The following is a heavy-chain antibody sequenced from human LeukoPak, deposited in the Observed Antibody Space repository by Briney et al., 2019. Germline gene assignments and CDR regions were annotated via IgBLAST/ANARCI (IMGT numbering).Heavy chain of an antibody. J-gene: IGHJ4*02. CDR2: ISGSGGST. Sequence: GGSLRLSCAASGFTFSSYGMSWVRQAPGKGLEWVSVISGSGGSTYYADSVKGRFTISRDNARKSLYLQMFSLRVEDTAVYYCAREQTRGGDLDYWGQGAQITVSS. V-gene: IGHV3-23*01. D-gene: IGHD1/OR15-1a*01. CDR3: AREQTRGGDLDY. CDR1: GFTFSSYG.